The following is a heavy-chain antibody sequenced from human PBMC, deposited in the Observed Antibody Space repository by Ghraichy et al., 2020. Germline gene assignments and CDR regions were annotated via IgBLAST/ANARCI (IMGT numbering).Heavy chain of an antibody. Sequence: ASVKVSCKASGYTFTSYDLNWVRQAPGQGLEWMGWMSAKSGNTGYAQRFQGRVTMTRDTSISPAYMELSSLRTDDTAVYYCARACPKAVCIVTAEEDFQHWGQGTLVTVSS. CDR1: GYTFTSYD. CDR2: MSAKSGNT. D-gene: IGHD6-25*01. V-gene: IGHV1-8*01. CDR3: ARACPKAVCIVTAEEDFQH. J-gene: IGHJ1*01.